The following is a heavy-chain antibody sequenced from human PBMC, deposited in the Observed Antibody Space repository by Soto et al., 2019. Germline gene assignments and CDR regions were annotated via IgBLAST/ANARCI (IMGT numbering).Heavy chain of an antibody. D-gene: IGHD2-2*03. V-gene: IGHV3-7*01. CDR2: INKDGSDV. CDR3: TRHGFFTLDY. CDR1: GFIFSGHW. Sequence: EVQLVESGGGLVQPGGSLRLSCAASGFIFSGHWMGWVRQAPGKGLEWVANINKDGSDVKYVDSMKGRFFASRDNAKNSLYLQMNSLRVDDTAVYFCTRHGFFTLDYWGQGSLVTVSS. J-gene: IGHJ4*02.